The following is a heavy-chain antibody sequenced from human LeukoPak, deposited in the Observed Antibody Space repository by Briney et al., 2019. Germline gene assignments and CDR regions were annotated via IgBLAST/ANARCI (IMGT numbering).Heavy chain of an antibody. D-gene: IGHD3-3*01. J-gene: IGHJ6*03. V-gene: IGHV1-8*03. Sequence: ASVKVSCKASGYTFTSYDINWVRQATGQGLEWMGWMNPNSGNTGYAQKFQGRVTITRNTSISTAYMELSGLRSEDTAVYYCARGLNYDFWSGYRNMDVWGKGTTVTVSS. CDR1: GYTFTSYD. CDR2: MNPNSGNT. CDR3: ARGLNYDFWSGYRNMDV.